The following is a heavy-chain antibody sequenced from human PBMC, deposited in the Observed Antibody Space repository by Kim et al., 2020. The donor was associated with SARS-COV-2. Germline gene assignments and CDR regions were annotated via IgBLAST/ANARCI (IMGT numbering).Heavy chain of an antibody. CDR3: ARVLMVNGYYYYGMDV. Sequence: SETLSLTCTVSGGSISSYYWSWIRQPPGKGLEWIGYIYYSGSTNYNPSLKSRVTISVDTSKNQFSLKLSSVTAADTAVYYCARVLMVNGYYYYGMDVWGQGTTVTVSS. D-gene: IGHD5-18*01. CDR2: IYYSGST. CDR1: GGSISSYY. J-gene: IGHJ6*02. V-gene: IGHV4-59*13.